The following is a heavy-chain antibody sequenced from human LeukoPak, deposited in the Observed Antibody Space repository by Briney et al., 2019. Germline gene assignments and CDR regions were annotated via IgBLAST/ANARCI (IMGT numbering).Heavy chain of an antibody. Sequence: GGSLRLSCAASGFTFSSYSMNWVRQAPGKGLEWVSSISSSSSYIYYADSVKGRFTISRDNAKNSLYLQMNSLRAEDTALYYCAKVGGYYYDSSGPFDYWGQGTLVTVSS. CDR3: AKVGGYYYDSSGPFDY. V-gene: IGHV3-21*04. J-gene: IGHJ4*02. D-gene: IGHD3-22*01. CDR1: GFTFSSYS. CDR2: ISSSSSYI.